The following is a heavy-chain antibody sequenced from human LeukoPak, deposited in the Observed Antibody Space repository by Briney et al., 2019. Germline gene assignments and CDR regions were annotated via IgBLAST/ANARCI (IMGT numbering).Heavy chain of an antibody. CDR3: AGLYSGSYFP. V-gene: IGHV4-34*01. D-gene: IGHD1-26*01. CDR1: GASFSDYY. CDR2: INHSGST. Sequence: SETLSLTCVVYGASFSDYYWTWIRQPPGKGLEWIGEINHSGSTNYNPSLKSRVTISVDTSKNQFSLKLSSVTAADTAVYYCAGLYSGSYFPWGQGTLVTVSS. J-gene: IGHJ5*02.